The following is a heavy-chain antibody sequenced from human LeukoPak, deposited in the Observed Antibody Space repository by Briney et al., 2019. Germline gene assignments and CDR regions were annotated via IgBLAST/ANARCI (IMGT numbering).Heavy chain of an antibody. Sequence: GGSLRLSCVASGFTFSSYAMHWVRQAPGKGLEWVAVISYDGSNKYYADSVKGRFTISRDNSKNTLYLQMNSLRAEDTAVYYCARPYGIEGYDEYFQHWGQGTLVTVSS. CDR2: ISYDGSNK. D-gene: IGHD3-16*01. CDR3: ARPYGIEGYDEYFQH. V-gene: IGHV3-30-3*01. J-gene: IGHJ1*01. CDR1: GFTFSSYA.